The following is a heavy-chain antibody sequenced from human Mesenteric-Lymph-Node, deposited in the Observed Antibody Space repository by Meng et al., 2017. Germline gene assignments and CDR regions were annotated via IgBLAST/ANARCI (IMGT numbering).Heavy chain of an antibody. Sequence: VQLVQSGAEMKEPGASVKVSCKASGYTFTTYPIHWVRQAPGQTLEWMGWINAANGNTKYSQKFQGRVTITRDTSASTAYMEVNSLRSEDTAVYYCARGGDSSTLNYFDHWGQGTLVTVSS. D-gene: IGHD6-13*01. V-gene: IGHV1-3*01. CDR2: INAANGNT. CDR1: GYTFTTYP. J-gene: IGHJ4*02. CDR3: ARGGDSSTLNYFDH.